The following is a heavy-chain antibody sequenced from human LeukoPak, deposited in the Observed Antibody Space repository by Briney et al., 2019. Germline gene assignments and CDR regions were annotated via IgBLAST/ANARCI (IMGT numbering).Heavy chain of an antibody. CDR1: GFTFSGYA. Sequence: GGSLRLSCVASGFTFSGYAMNWVRHAPGKGLEREWVSSISSGGDKNYADSAKGRFTISRDNAKNSLFLQLNSLRAEDTAVYYCAKGYGSGNYYSDYWGQGTLVTVSS. V-gene: IGHV3-69-1*01. CDR3: AKGYGSGNYYSDY. D-gene: IGHD3-10*01. J-gene: IGHJ4*02. CDR2: ISSGGDK.